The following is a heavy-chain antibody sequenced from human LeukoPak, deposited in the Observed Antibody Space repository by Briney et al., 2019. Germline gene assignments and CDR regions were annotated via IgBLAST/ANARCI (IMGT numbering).Heavy chain of an antibody. CDR3: ARGGDFGYSYGGYYYMDV. CDR1: GFTFSSYD. D-gene: IGHD5-18*01. V-gene: IGHV3-13*01. J-gene: IGHJ6*03. CDR2: IGTAGDT. Sequence: GGSLRLSCAASGFTFSSYDMHWVRQATGKGLEWVSAIGTAGDTYYPGSVKGRFTISRENAKNFLYLQMNSLRAGDTAVYYCARGGDFGYSYGGYYYMDVWGKGTTVTVSS.